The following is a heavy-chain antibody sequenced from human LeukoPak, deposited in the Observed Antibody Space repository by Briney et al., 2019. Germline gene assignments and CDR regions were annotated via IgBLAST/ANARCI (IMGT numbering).Heavy chain of an antibody. CDR2: ISSISSSST. CDR3: AKGKGPTANWYFDV. V-gene: IGHV3-48*01. J-gene: IGHJ2*01. D-gene: IGHD2-21*02. CDR1: GFTFSSYS. Sequence: GGSLRLSCAASGFTFSSYSMNWVRQAPGKGLEWVSYISSISSSSTYYADSVKGRFTISRDNSKNTLYLHLNSLRAEDTAVYYCAKGKGPTANWYFDVWGRGTLVTVSS.